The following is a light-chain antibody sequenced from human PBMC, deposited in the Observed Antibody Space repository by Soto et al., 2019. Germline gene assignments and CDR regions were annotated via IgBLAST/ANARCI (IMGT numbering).Light chain of an antibody. CDR3: NSYTSLTTLGV. V-gene: IGLV2-14*01. J-gene: IGLJ2*01. CDR1: SSDIGGYDY. CDR2: AVS. Sequence: QSALTQPASVSGSPGQSITISCTGTSSDIGGYDYVSWYQQHPGKAPKLVIYAVSNRPSGVSNRFSGSKSVNTASLTISGLQAEDEADYYCNSYTSLTTLGVFGGGTKLTVL.